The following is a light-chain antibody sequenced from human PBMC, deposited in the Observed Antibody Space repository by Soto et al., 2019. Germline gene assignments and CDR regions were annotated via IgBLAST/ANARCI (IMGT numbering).Light chain of an antibody. V-gene: IGLV2-23*01. CDR2: EGS. J-gene: IGLJ1*01. Sequence: QSVLTQPASMSGSPGQSITISCTGSSSDVGSYNLVSWYQHHPGKAPKLMIYEGSKRPSGVSYRFSGSKSGNTASLTISGLQAEDEAEYYCCSYATTGAFVFGTGTKLTVL. CDR1: SSDVGSYNL. CDR3: CSYATTGAFV.